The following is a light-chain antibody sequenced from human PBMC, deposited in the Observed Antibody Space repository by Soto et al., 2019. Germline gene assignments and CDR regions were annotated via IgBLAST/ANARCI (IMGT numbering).Light chain of an antibody. J-gene: IGKJ1*01. CDR1: QSITDW. CDR2: KAS. CDR3: QYWDNYSWT. V-gene: IGKV1-5*03. Sequence: DIQMTQSTSTLSASVGDRVTITCRASQSITDWLAWYQQKPGKAPKFLIYKASNLEGGVPSRFSGSGSETEFTLTISSVQPDDFATYYCQYWDNYSWTFGQGTKVEIK.